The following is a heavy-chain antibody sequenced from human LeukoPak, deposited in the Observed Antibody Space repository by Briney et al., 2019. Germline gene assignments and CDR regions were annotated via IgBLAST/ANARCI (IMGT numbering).Heavy chain of an antibody. J-gene: IGHJ5*02. D-gene: IGHD5-18*01. CDR1: GGTFSGYA. CDR2: IIPIPPTA. CDR3: ATGGVSDTTLVTWFDP. V-gene: IGHV1-69*05. Sequence: ASVKVSCKASGGTFSGYAINWLRQAPGQGLKWMGGIIPIPPTANYAQKFHGRVTITTDEFTTTAYMELSSLRSEDTAVYYCATGGVSDTTLVTWFDPWGQGTLVTVSS.